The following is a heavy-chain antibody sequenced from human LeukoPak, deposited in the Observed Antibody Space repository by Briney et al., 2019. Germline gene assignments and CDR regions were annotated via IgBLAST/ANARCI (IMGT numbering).Heavy chain of an antibody. D-gene: IGHD2-2*01. Sequence: GGSLRLSCAASGFTFSSYSMNWVRQAPGKGLEWVSSISSSSSYIYYADSVKGRFTISRDNSKNTLYLQMNSLRAEDTAVYYCAKVAHPGQLLFPYFDYWGQGTLVTVSS. V-gene: IGHV3-21*01. CDR2: ISSSSSYI. J-gene: IGHJ4*02. CDR3: AKVAHPGQLLFPYFDY. CDR1: GFTFSSYS.